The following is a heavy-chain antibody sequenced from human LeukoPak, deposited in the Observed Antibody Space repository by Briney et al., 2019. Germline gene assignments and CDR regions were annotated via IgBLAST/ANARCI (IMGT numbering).Heavy chain of an antibody. Sequence: SKTLSLTCTVSGGSISTYYWSWIRQPPGKGLEWIGYIYYRGSTNYNPSLKSRVTISVDTSKNQFSLKLRSVTAADTAVYYCARGDAAMNLVRNWGQGTLVTVSS. CDR2: IYYRGST. CDR3: ARGDAAMNLVRN. CDR1: GGSISTYY. V-gene: IGHV4-59*01. J-gene: IGHJ4*02. D-gene: IGHD5-18*01.